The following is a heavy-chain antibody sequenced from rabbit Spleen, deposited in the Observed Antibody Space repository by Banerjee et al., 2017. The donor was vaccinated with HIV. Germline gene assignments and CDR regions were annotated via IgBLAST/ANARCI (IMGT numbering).Heavy chain of an antibody. CDR2: IAGSSSGFT. CDR3: ARDTGSSFSSYGMDL. J-gene: IGHJ6*01. V-gene: IGHV1S45*01. CDR1: GFSFSSSDY. D-gene: IGHD8-1*01. Sequence: QEQLVESGGGLVKPEGSLKLSCKASGFSFSSSDYICWVRQAPGKGLEWISCIAGSSSGFTYSATWAKGRFTISRTSSTTVTLQMTSLTAADTATYFCARDTGSSFSSYGMDLWGQGTLVTVS.